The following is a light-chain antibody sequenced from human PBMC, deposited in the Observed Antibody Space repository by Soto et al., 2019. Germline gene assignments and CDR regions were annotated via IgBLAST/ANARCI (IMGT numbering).Light chain of an antibody. CDR3: CSYAASSFYV. J-gene: IGLJ1*01. CDR2: EVS. CDR1: SSDVGSYNL. V-gene: IGLV2-23*02. Sequence: QSALTQPASVSGSPGQSITISCTGTSSDVGSYNLVSWYQQHPGKAPKLMIYEVSKRPSGVSNRFSGSKSGNTASLTISGLQAEDEADYYCCSYAASSFYVFGTGT.